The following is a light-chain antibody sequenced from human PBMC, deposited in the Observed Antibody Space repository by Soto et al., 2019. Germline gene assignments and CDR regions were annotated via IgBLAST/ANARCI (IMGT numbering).Light chain of an antibody. CDR1: NSDIGGYSY. CDR2: DVS. Sequence: SVLTQPASVSGSPGQSITISCTGSNSDIGGYSYVSWYQQHPGKAPKLMIYDVSNRPSGVSYRFSGSKSGNTASLTISGLQAEDEADYYCTSYTSRSTLGVFGGGTKLTVL. CDR3: TSYTSRSTLGV. J-gene: IGLJ2*01. V-gene: IGLV2-14*03.